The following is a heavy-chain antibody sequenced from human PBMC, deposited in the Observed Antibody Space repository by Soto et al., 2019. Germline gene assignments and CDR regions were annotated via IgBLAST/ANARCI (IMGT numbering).Heavy chain of an antibody. V-gene: IGHV3-21*01. D-gene: IGHD4-17*01. CDR1: GFTFSSYS. Sequence: EVQLVESGGGLVKPGGSLRLSCAASGFTFSSYSMNWVRQAPGKGLEWVSSISSSSSYIYYADSVKGRFTISRDNAKNSPYLQMNSLRAEDTAVYYCASGPRAIRSLFYGMDVWGQGTTVTVSS. J-gene: IGHJ6*02. CDR2: ISSSSSYI. CDR3: ASGPRAIRSLFYGMDV.